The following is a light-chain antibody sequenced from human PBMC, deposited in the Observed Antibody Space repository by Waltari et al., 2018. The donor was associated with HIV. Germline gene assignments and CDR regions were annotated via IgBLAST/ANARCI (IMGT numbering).Light chain of an antibody. J-gene: IGLJ2*01. V-gene: IGLV1-51*02. Sequence: QSVLTQPPSVSAAPGQQVTIPCSGSNGYVSWYQQFPGTAPKLPIYENNKPPSGIPDRFSGSKSGTSATLGITGLQTGDEADYYCAAWADSLGMAFGGGTKLTVL. CDR3: AAWADSLGMA. CDR1: NGY. CDR2: ENN.